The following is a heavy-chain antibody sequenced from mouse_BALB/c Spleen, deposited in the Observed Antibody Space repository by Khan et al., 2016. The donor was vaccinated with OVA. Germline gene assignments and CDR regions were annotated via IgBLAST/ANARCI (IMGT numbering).Heavy chain of an antibody. CDR3: ARNSYRYDFTY. Sequence: QVQLKQSGPGLVQPSQSLSITCTVAGFSLTTYGVHWVRQSPGKGLEWLGVIWRGGSTDYNAAFISRLSISKDNSKSQVFFKMNSLQADDTAMFYCARNSYRYDFTYWGQGTLVTVTA. V-gene: IGHV2-4-1*01. CDR2: IWRGGST. D-gene: IGHD2-14*01. J-gene: IGHJ3*01. CDR1: GFSLTTYG.